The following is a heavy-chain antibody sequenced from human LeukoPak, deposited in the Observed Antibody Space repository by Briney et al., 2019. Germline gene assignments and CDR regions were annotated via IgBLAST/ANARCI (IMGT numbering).Heavy chain of an antibody. CDR3: ARGGVLTAAGTDY. Sequence: GGSLRLSCAASGFTFSSYEMNWVRQAPGKGLEWVSYISSSGSTIYYADSVKGRFTISRDNAKNSLYLQMNSLRAEDTAVYYCARGGVLTAAGTDYWGQETLVSVAS. J-gene: IGHJ4*02. D-gene: IGHD6-13*01. CDR1: GFTFSSYE. CDR2: ISSSGSTI. V-gene: IGHV3-48*03.